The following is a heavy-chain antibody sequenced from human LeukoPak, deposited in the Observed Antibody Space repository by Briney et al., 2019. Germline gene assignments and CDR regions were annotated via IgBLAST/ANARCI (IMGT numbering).Heavy chain of an antibody. D-gene: IGHD6-6*01. CDR1: GYTFTGYY. CDR2: INPNSGGT. CDR3: VRLLHAFDI. J-gene: IGHJ3*02. V-gene: IGHV1-2*02. Sequence: ASVKVSCKASGYTFTGYYMHWVREAPGQGLEWMGWINPNSGGTTYALKLQGRVTMTRDTSISTAYMELSRLRSDDTAVYCCVRLLHAFDIWGQGTMVTVSS.